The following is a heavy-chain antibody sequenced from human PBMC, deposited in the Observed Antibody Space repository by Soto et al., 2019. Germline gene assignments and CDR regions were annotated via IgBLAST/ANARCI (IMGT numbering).Heavy chain of an antibody. J-gene: IGHJ4*02. Sequence: GGSLRLSCAASGFTFDDYGMSWVRQAPGKGLEWVSGINWNGGSTGYADSVKGRFTISRDNAKNSLYLQMNSLRAEDTALYYCARDHPYYYGSGSYMPFDYWGQGTLVTVSS. CDR1: GFTFDDYG. CDR3: ARDHPYYYGSGSYMPFDY. D-gene: IGHD3-10*01. CDR2: INWNGGST. V-gene: IGHV3-20*04.